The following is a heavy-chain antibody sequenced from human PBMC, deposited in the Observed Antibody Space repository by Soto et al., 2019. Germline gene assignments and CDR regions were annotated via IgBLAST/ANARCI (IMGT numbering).Heavy chain of an antibody. CDR3: ARDLGYYDSSGYFDY. J-gene: IGHJ4*02. Sequence: LRLSCAASGFTFSDYYMSCIRQAPGKGLEWVSYISSSGDIIYYADSVKGRFTISRDNAKSSLYLQMNSLRAEDTTVYYCARDLGYYDSSGYFDYWGQGTLVTVSS. D-gene: IGHD3-22*01. CDR1: GFTFSDYY. V-gene: IGHV3-11*01. CDR2: ISSSGDII.